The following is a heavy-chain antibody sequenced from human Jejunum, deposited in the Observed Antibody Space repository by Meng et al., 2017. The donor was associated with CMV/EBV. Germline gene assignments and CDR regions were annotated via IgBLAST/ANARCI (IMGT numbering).Heavy chain of an antibody. J-gene: IGHJ6*02. CDR2: FYSGGRT. CDR1: MSGSTSY. D-gene: IGHD4-17*01. Sequence: MSGSTSYWGCIRQPPGKGLEWIGSFYSGGRTYYNPSLKSRVTISVDTSKSHFSLKLSSVTAADTAVYYCARDFGDYTNDYYGMDVWGQGTTVTVSS. CDR3: ARDFGDYTNDYYGMDV. V-gene: IGHV4-39*07.